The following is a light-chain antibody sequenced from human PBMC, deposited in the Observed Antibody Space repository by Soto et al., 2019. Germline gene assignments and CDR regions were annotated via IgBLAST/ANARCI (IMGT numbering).Light chain of an antibody. CDR2: DVS. J-gene: IGLJ1*01. CDR3: SSYTSSSTYV. CDR1: SSDVGGYHY. Sequence: QSVLTQPASVSVSPGQSITISCTGTSSDVGGYHYVSWYQQHPGKAPKLMIYDVSNRPSGVSNRFSGSKSGDTASLTISGLQAEDEADYYCSSYTSSSTYVFGTGTKVTVL. V-gene: IGLV2-14*01.